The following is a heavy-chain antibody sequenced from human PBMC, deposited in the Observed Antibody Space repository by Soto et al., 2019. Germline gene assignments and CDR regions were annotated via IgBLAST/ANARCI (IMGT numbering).Heavy chain of an antibody. CDR2: ISDGGGST. J-gene: IGHJ5*02. D-gene: IGHD3-16*01. Sequence: GGSLRLSCAASGFTFSNYGMSWVRQAPGKGLEWVSVISDGGGSTFYADSVKGRFTISRDNAKNSLYLQMNSPRAEDTAVYYCARDLHDYVSFRFDPWGQGTLVTVPQ. V-gene: IGHV3-23*01. CDR3: ARDLHDYVSFRFDP. CDR1: GFTFSNYG.